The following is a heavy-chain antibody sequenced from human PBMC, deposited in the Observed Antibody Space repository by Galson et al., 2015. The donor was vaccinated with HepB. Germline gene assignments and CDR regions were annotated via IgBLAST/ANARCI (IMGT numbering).Heavy chain of an antibody. CDR1: GFTFTSYS. J-gene: IGHJ4*02. D-gene: IGHD2-2*01. Sequence: SLRLSCAASGFTFTSYSMNWVRQAPGKGLEWVSSISNSNTYIYYGDSVKGRFTISRDNARNSLYLQMNSLRIEDTAVYYCARDHWGGSSFDYCGQGTLVTVSA. CDR3: ARDHWGGSSFDY. CDR2: ISNSNTYI. V-gene: IGHV3-21*01.